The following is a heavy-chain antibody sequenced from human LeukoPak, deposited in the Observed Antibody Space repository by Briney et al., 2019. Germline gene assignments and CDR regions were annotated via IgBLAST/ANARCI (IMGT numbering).Heavy chain of an antibody. D-gene: IGHD5-18*01. Sequence: PGGSLRLSCAASGFTFSSYWMSWVRQAPGKGLEWVANIKQDGSEKYYVDSVKGRFTISRDNAKNSLYLQMNSLRAEDTAVYYCARVKGYSYGPRFDYWGQGTLVTVSS. CDR1: GFTFSSYW. V-gene: IGHV3-7*03. CDR3: ARVKGYSYGPRFDY. CDR2: IKQDGSEK. J-gene: IGHJ4*02.